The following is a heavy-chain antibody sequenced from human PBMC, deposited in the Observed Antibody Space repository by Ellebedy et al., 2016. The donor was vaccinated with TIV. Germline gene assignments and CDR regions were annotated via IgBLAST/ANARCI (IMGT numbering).Heavy chain of an antibody. CDR1: GFIISGDW. J-gene: IGHJ4*02. Sequence: PGGSLRLSCAASGFIISGDWMSWVRQAPGKGLEWVANIEPVGSKNNYVDSVKGRFTMSRDNANSSLFLPMSSLRPNDKAVYYCVRGGGSGNHCEFWGQGTLVAVSS. CDR2: IEPVGSKN. CDR3: VRGGGSGNHCEF. D-gene: IGHD6-19*01. V-gene: IGHV3-7*01.